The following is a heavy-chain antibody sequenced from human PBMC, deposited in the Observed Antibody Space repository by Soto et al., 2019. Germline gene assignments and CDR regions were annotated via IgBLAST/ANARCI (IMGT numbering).Heavy chain of an antibody. CDR2: INPNSDVT. J-gene: IGHJ4*02. CDR3: VRVGLNRNYDFDF. Sequence: QVQLVQSGAEMKKPGASVKVSCKASGYTFNSYYIHWVWQAPGQGLEWMGWINPNSDVTGYAQSFQGRVTMTRDISMSTAYMDLTRLRSDDTAAYYCVRVGLNRNYDFDFCGQGTFITVSS. V-gene: IGHV1-2*02. D-gene: IGHD3-16*01. CDR1: GYTFNSYY.